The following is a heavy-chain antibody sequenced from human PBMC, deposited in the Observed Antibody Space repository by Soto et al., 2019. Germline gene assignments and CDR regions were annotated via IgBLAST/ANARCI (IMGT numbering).Heavy chain of an antibody. D-gene: IGHD6-6*01. Sequence: GGSLRLSCAASGFIFSDFAMHWVRQAPGKGLEWVAEIWYDGSNEYYGDSVKGRFTISRNNSKNTLYLQLNSLRAEDTAVYYCARVPEAGRPLFDYWGQGALVTVSS. CDR2: IWYDGSNE. CDR1: GFIFSDFA. J-gene: IGHJ4*02. CDR3: ARVPEAGRPLFDY. V-gene: IGHV3-33*01.